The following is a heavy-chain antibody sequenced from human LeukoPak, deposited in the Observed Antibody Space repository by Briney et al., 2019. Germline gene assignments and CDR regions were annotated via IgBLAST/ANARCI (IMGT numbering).Heavy chain of an antibody. CDR1: GFTFTNAW. CDR3: TTDNWRGLDAFDI. V-gene: IGHV3-15*01. J-gene: IGHJ3*02. D-gene: IGHD3-3*01. Sequence: GGSLRLPCAASGFTFTNAWMSWVRQAPGKGLEWVGRFKTKTDGGTTDYAAPVKGRFTISRDASKNTLYLQMDSLKTGDTAMYYCTTDNWRGLDAFDIWGQGTMVTVSS. CDR2: FKTKTDGGTT.